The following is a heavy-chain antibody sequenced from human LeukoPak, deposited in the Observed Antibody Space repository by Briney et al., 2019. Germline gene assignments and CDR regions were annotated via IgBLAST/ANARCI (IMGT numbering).Heavy chain of an antibody. V-gene: IGHV4-31*03. J-gene: IGHJ2*01. CDR2: IYYSGST. CDR3: ASPEWFGELLYPNWYFDL. CDR1: GGSISSGGYY. Sequence: PSETLSLTCTVSGGSISSGGYYWSWIRQHPGKGLEWIGYIYYSGSTYYNPSLKSRVTISVDTSKNQFSLKLSSVTAADTAVYYCASPEWFGELLYPNWYFDLWGRGTLVTVSS. D-gene: IGHD3-10*01.